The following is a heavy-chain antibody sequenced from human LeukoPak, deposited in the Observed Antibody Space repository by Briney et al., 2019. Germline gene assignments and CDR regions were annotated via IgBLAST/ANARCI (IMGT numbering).Heavy chain of an antibody. D-gene: IGHD5-18*01. Sequence: GGSLRLSCAASGFTFSDFPMIWVRQAPGKGLEWVSTIFPSSVEIHYADSVKGRFTISRDNSRSTLSLQMDSLRAEDTATYYCATYRQIQVSFEFWGQGTLVTVSS. V-gene: IGHV3-23*01. CDR1: GFTFSDFP. J-gene: IGHJ4*02. CDR2: IFPSSVEI. CDR3: ATYRQIQVSFEF.